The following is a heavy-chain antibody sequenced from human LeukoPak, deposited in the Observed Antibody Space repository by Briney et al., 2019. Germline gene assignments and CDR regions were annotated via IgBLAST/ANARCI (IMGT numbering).Heavy chain of an antibody. CDR1: GGSISSSSYD. D-gene: IGHD2-15*01. CDR2: IYYSGST. V-gene: IGHV4-39*01. Sequence: SETLSLTCTVSGGSISSSSYDWGWIRQPPGKGLEWIVSIYYSGSTYYNPSLKSRVTISSDTSKNQFSLKLSSVTAADTAVYYCARHVGGCSGGNCYSFGYFDYWGQGTLVTVSS. CDR3: ARHVGGCSGGNCYSFGYFDY. J-gene: IGHJ4*02.